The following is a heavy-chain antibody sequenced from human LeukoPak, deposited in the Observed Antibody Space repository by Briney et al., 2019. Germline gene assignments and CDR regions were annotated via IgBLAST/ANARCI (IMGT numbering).Heavy chain of an antibody. Sequence: GGSLRLSCAASGFTFSSYSMNSVRQAPGKGLEWVSSISSSSSYIYYADSVKGRFTISRDNAKNSLYLQMNSLRAEDTAVYYCARDLYSYGYVGDYWGQGTLVTVSS. CDR1: GFTFSSYS. CDR3: ARDLYSYGYVGDY. V-gene: IGHV3-21*01. J-gene: IGHJ4*02. D-gene: IGHD5-18*01. CDR2: ISSSSSYI.